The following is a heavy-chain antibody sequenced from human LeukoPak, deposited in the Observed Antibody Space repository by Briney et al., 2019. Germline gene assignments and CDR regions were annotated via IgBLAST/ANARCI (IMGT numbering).Heavy chain of an antibody. J-gene: IGHJ6*03. CDR3: ARTRVPYYYGSGSYYNGPYYYYMDV. Sequence: ASVKVSCKASGYTFTGYCMHWVRQAPGQGLEWMGWINPNSGGTNYAQKFQGRVTMARDTSISTAYMELSRLRSDDTAVYYCARTRVPYYYGSGSYYNGPYYYYMDVWGKGTTVTVSS. V-gene: IGHV1-2*02. CDR1: GYTFTGYC. CDR2: INPNSGGT. D-gene: IGHD3-10*01.